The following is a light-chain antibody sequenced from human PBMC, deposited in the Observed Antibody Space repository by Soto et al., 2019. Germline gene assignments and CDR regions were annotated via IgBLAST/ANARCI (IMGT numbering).Light chain of an antibody. J-gene: IGLJ3*02. V-gene: IGLV2-14*01. CDR2: EVS. CDR3: SSYTTSGTPV. CDR1: SSAVGGYNY. Sequence: QSALTQPASVSGSPGQTITISCTGTSSAVGGYNYLSWYQQHPGKAPKVMIYEVSNRPSGVSNRFSGSKSGNTASLTISGLKAEEESEYFCSSYTTSGTPVFGGWTKVTVL.